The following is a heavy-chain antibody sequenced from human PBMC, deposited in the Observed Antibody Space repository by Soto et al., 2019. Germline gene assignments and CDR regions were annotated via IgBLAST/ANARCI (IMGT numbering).Heavy chain of an antibody. CDR2: ISSSGSTI. CDR1: GFTFSDYY. V-gene: IGHV3-11*01. D-gene: IGHD1-7*01. CDR3: ARELELDHPHFDY. Sequence: GGSLRLSCAASGFTFSDYYMSWIRQAPGKGLEWVSYISSSGSTIYYADSVKGRFTISRDNAKNSLYLQMNSLRAEDTAVYYCARELELDHPHFDYWGQGTLVTVSS. J-gene: IGHJ4*02.